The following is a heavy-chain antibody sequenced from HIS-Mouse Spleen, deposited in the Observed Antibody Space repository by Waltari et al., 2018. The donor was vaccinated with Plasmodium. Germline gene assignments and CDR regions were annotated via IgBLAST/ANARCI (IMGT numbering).Heavy chain of an antibody. V-gene: IGHV4-34*01. CDR3: ARGPGYSSGWYYFDY. D-gene: IGHD6-19*01. J-gene: IGHJ4*02. Sequence: QVQLQQWGAGLLKPSETLSLTCAVYGGSFSGYYWSWLRQPPGKGRAWIGEINHSGSTNYNPSLKSRVTISVDTSKNQFSLKLSSVTAADTAVYYCARGPGYSSGWYYFDYWGQGTLVTVSS. CDR1: GGSFSGYY. CDR2: INHSGST.